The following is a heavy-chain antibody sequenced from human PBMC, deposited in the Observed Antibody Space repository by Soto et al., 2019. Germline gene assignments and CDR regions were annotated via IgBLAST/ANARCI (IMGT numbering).Heavy chain of an antibody. J-gene: IGHJ6*02. Sequence: QVQLVQSGAEVKKPGSSVKVSCKASGGTFSSYAISWVRQAPGQGLEWMGGIIPIFGTANYAQKFQGRVTFTADESTSTAYMELSSLRSEDTAVYYCARDGEYSSSSGAYYYGMDVWGQGTTVTVSS. D-gene: IGHD6-6*01. CDR1: GGTFSSYA. CDR2: IIPIFGTA. V-gene: IGHV1-69*01. CDR3: ARDGEYSSSSGAYYYGMDV.